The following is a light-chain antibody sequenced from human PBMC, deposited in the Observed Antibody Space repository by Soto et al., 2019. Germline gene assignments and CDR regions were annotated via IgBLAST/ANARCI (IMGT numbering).Light chain of an antibody. J-gene: IGKJ3*01. Sequence: EVVLTQSPATLSLSPGERATLSCRASQSVKNFLAWYQQKPGQAPRLLIFDASNRATAIPARFSGSGSGTDFTLTISALEPEDLGVYYCQQRNNWPFTFGPGTKVDI. CDR2: DAS. V-gene: IGKV3-11*01. CDR3: QQRNNWPFT. CDR1: QSVKNF.